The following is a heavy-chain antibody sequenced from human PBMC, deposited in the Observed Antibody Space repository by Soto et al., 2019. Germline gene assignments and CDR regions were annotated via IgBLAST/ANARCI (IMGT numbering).Heavy chain of an antibody. V-gene: IGHV1-18*04. D-gene: IGHD1-26*01. J-gene: IGHJ3*01. CDR2: ISAYTGKT. Sequence: QVQLVQSGTEVKKPGASVKVSCKALGYSFTGYGINWVRQAPGQGLEWMGWISAYTGKTNYAQKVQGRLTMTTDTSTRTAYMELRSLRSDDTAVYYCARDRRYSGSYNLPFDAFALWGQGTTVTVSS. CDR3: ARDRRYSGSYNLPFDAFAL. CDR1: GYSFTGYG.